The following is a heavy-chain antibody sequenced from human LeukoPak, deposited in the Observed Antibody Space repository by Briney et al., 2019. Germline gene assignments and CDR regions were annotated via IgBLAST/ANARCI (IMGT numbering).Heavy chain of an antibody. J-gene: IGHJ4*02. Sequence: SVKVSCKASGGTFSNYAISWVRQAPGQGLEWMGGIIPIFATAKYVQKFQGRVKITADESTSTAYMELSSLRSEDTAVYYCARDSSGWRKFDHWGQGTLVTVSS. CDR2: IIPIFATA. V-gene: IGHV1-69*13. CDR3: ARDSSGWRKFDH. D-gene: IGHD6-19*01. CDR1: GGTFSNYA.